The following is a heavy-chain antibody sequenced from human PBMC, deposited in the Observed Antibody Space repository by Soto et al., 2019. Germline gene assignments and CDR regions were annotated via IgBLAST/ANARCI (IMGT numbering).Heavy chain of an antibody. Sequence: QVQLVQSGAEVQKPGSSVKVSCKASEGTFSSYAISWVRQAPGQGLEWMGGIIPISGTANYALKFQGRVTITADESTSTAYMELSSLRSEDTAVYYCARSQGSSTSLEIYYYYYYGMDVWGQGTTVTVSS. CDR1: EGTFSSYA. CDR2: IIPISGTA. J-gene: IGHJ6*02. D-gene: IGHD2-2*01. V-gene: IGHV1-69*01. CDR3: ARSQGSSTSLEIYYYYYYGMDV.